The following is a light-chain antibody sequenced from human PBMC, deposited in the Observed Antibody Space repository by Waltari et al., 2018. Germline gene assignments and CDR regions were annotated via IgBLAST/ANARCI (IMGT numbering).Light chain of an antibody. V-gene: IGLV1-40*01. J-gene: IGLJ3*02. CDR3: QCYDSSLSGSV. Sequence: QSVLTQPPSVSGAPGQRVTISCTGSSPNIGAGYAVHRYQQLPGTAPKPLIHGNTNRPSGVPDRFSGSKSGTSASLAITGLQAEDEADYYCQCYDSSLSGSVFGGGTKLTVL. CDR2: GNT. CDR1: SPNIGAGYA.